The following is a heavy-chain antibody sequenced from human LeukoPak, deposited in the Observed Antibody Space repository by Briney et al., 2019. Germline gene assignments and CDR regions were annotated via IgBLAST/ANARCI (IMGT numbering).Heavy chain of an antibody. CDR2: IGTAGDT. CDR1: GFTFSSYG. CDR3: ARSGGGYYGMDV. J-gene: IGHJ6*02. Sequence: GGSLRLSCAASGFTFSSYGMHWVRQATGKGLEWVSAIGTAGDTYYPGSVKGRFTISRENAKNSLYLQMNSLRAGDTAVYYCARSGGGYYGMDVWGQGTTVTVSS. D-gene: IGHD3-10*01. V-gene: IGHV3-13*01.